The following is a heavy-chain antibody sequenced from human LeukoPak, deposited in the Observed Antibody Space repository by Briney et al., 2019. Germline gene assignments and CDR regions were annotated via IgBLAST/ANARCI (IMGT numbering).Heavy chain of an antibody. CDR3: ARAPGRGIAAARYYMDV. J-gene: IGHJ6*03. V-gene: IGHV3-21*01. CDR2: ISSSSSYI. Sequence: PSETLSLTCTVSGGSISSYYWSWVRQAPGKGLEWVSSISSSSSYIYYADSVEGRFTISRDNAKNSLYLQMNSLRAEDTAVYYCARAPGRGIAAARYYMDVWGKGTTVTVSS. CDR1: GGSISSYY. D-gene: IGHD6-13*01.